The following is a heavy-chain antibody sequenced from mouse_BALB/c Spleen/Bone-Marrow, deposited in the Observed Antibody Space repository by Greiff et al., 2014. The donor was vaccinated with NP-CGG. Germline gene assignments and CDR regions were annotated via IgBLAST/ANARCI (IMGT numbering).Heavy chain of an antibody. CDR3: ARRDGNYAWFAY. D-gene: IGHD2-1*01. J-gene: IGHJ3*01. CDR2: INPGSGGT. V-gene: IGHV1-54*03. CDR1: GYAFTNYL. Sequence: VQLQQSGAELVRPGTSVKVSCKASGYAFTNYLIEWVKQRPGQGLEWIGVINPGSGGTNYNEKFKGKATLTADKSSSTAYMQPSSLTSDDSAVYFCARRDGNYAWFAYWGQGTLVTVSA.